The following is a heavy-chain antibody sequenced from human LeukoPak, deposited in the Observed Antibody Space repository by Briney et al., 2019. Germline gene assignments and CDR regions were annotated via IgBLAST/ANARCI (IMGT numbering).Heavy chain of an antibody. J-gene: IGHJ4*02. D-gene: IGHD6-19*01. CDR1: GFTFSSYR. CDR2: ISSSSSYI. Sequence: PGGSLRLSCAASGFTFSSYRMNWVRRAPGKGLEWVSSISSSSSYIYHADSVKGRFTISRDNAKNSLYLQMNSLRAEDTAVYYCAREGSGVAGHFDYWGQGTLVTVSS. V-gene: IGHV3-21*01. CDR3: AREGSGVAGHFDY.